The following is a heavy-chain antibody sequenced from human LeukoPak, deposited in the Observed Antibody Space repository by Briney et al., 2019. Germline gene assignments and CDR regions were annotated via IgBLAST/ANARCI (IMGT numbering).Heavy chain of an antibody. D-gene: IGHD1-26*01. CDR1: GFTFSSYS. CDR2: ISSSSSYI. J-gene: IGHJ5*02. Sequence: PGGSLRLSCAASGFTFSSYSMNWVRQAPGKGLEWVSSISSSSSYIYYADSVKGRFTISRDNAKNSLYLQMNSLRAEDTAVYYCDCAVVGAIGAVGYNWFDPWGQGTLVTVSS. V-gene: IGHV3-21*01. CDR3: DCAVVGAIGAVGYNWFDP.